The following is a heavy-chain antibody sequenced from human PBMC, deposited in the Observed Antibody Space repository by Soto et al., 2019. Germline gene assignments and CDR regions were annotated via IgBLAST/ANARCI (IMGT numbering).Heavy chain of an antibody. Sequence: QVQLVQSGAEVKKPGSSVKVSCKASGGTFSSYTISWVRQAPGQGLEWMGRIIPILGIANYAPKFQGRVTITADKSTSTAYMELSSLRSEDTAVYYCARDDGQSHPPHYFDYWGQGTLVTVSS. CDR3: ARDDGQSHPPHYFDY. V-gene: IGHV1-69*08. D-gene: IGHD4-4*01. J-gene: IGHJ4*02. CDR2: IIPILGIA. CDR1: GGTFSSYT.